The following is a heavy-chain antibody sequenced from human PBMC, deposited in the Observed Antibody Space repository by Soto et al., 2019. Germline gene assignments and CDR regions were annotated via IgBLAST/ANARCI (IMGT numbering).Heavy chain of an antibody. CDR3: GKASWGYSNPGGRDYYPGMDV. CDR1: GFTFSSFG. V-gene: IGHV3-30*18. CDR2: ISYDGSNG. Sequence: QVQLVESGGGVVQPGRSLRLSCVASGFTFSSFGMHWVRQAPGKGLEWVAVISYDGSNGFYAESVKGRFIISRDNSKKTLVLQMNSLGSEDTGVYYCGKASWGYSNPGGRDYYPGMDVWGQGTTVTVPS. D-gene: IGHD4-4*01. J-gene: IGHJ6*02.